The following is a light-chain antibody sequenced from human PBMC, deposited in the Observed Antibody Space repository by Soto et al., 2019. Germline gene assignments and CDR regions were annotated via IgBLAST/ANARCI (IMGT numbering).Light chain of an antibody. V-gene: IGKV1-39*01. CDR3: QQSYITPYT. CDR1: QNIAGY. J-gene: IGKJ2*01. CDR2: GSS. Sequence: DIQMTQSPSSLSVSVGDRVTITCRASQNIAGYLNWYQQKPGKAPQLLIYGSSNLQSGVPSTFSGSGSGTDFTLTISSPQPEDFATYYCQQSYITPYTFGQGTKLEIK.